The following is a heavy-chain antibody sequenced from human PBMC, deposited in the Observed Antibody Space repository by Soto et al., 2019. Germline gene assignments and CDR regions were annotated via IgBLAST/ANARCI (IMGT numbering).Heavy chain of an antibody. Sequence: QVQLQESGPGLVKPSQTLSLTCTVSGGSISSGGYYLSWIRQHPGKGLEWIGYIYYSGSTYYNPSLVSRLTLSVDTSKNQFSRMLSSVTAADTAVYYSARDELGSSGYYHDAFGLWGHGTMVTVSS. CDR3: ARDELGSSGYYHDAFGL. CDR2: IYYSGST. J-gene: IGHJ3*01. CDR1: GGSISSGGYY. D-gene: IGHD3-22*01. V-gene: IGHV4-31*03.